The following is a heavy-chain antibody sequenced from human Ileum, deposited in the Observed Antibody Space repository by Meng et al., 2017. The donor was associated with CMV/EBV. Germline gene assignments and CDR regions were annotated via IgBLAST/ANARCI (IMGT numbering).Heavy chain of an antibody. Sequence: QLQQSAPGPVKPSESLSLPCTAAGGSTTSSTYYWGWCRRPPGKGREWFGSVYYSGTTSYNPSLKSRVNMSIDTSKNRFSLKLSSATAAATAVYYCARNVGFYSSQIAYWGQGALVTVSS. CDR2: VYYSGTT. J-gene: IGHJ4*02. CDR3: ARNVGFYSSQIAY. D-gene: IGHD3-3*01. CDR1: GGSTTSSTYY. V-gene: IGHV4-39*07.